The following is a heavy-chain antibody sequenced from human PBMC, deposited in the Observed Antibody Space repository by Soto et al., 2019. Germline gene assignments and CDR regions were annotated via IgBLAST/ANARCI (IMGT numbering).Heavy chain of an antibody. CDR1: GSTSSSYA. J-gene: IGHJ3*01. D-gene: IGHD3-22*01. Sequence: EVQLLESGGGLVQPGGSLRLSCAASGSTSSSYAMSWIRQAPGKGLEWVSTISGSGHSTYYADSVKGRFTISRDNSKNTLYLQMNSLRAEDTAVYYCAKVIGTLILVLIDAFDVWGQGTLVTVSS. V-gene: IGHV3-23*01. CDR2: ISGSGHST. CDR3: AKVIGTLILVLIDAFDV.